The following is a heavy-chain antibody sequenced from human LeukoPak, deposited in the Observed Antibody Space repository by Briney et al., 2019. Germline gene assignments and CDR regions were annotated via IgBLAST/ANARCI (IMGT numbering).Heavy chain of an antibody. CDR1: GYTFTSYG. V-gene: IGHV1-8*02. Sequence: ASVKVSCKASGYTFTSYGISWVRQAPGQGLEWMGWMNPNSGITGYAQKFQGRVSMTRNTSIGTAYMELSSLKSEDTAVYYCARGLYYYDSNGRTPYDYWGQGTLVTVSS. D-gene: IGHD3-22*01. CDR2: MNPNSGIT. CDR3: ARGLYYYDSNGRTPYDY. J-gene: IGHJ4*02.